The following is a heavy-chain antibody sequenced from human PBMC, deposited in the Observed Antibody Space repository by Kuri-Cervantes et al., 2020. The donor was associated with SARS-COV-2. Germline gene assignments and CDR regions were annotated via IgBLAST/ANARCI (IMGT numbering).Heavy chain of an antibody. J-gene: IGHJ1*01. CDR1: GFTFSSYS. Sequence: GESLKISCAASGFTFSSYSMNWVRQAPGKGLEWVSSISSSSSYIYYADSVKGRFTISRDNAKNSLYLQMNSLRAEDTAVYYCARPDMGSQYFQHWGQGTLVTVSS. CDR3: ARPDMGSQYFQH. CDR2: ISSSSSYI. D-gene: IGHD1-26*01. V-gene: IGHV3-21*01.